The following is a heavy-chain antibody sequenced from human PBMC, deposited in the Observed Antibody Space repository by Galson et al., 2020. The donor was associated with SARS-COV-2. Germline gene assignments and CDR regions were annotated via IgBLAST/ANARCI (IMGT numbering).Heavy chain of an antibody. V-gene: IGHV3-13*01. D-gene: IGHD4-17*01. CDR1: GFTLSSYD. Sequence: LGESLQIPCAASGFTLSSYDMHWVRQATGKGLEWVSAIGTAGDTYYPGSVKGRFTISRENAKNSLYLQMNSLRAGDTAVYYCARANYGGTHCYDYGMDVWGQGTTVTVSS. J-gene: IGHJ6*02. CDR3: ARANYGGTHCYDYGMDV. CDR2: IGTAGDT.